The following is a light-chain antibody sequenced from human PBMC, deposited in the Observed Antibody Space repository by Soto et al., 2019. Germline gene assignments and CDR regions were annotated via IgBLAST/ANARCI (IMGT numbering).Light chain of an antibody. Sequence: QSALTQPASVSGSPGQSITIACTGTNRDVGSYNLVSWYQQRPGKAPKLIIYEVANRPSGVSDRFSGSKSGNAASLTISGLQAEDEADYFCSSYTRSTTLLFGGGTKLTVL. V-gene: IGLV2-14*01. CDR1: NRDVGSYNL. CDR2: EVA. CDR3: SSYTRSTTLL. J-gene: IGLJ3*02.